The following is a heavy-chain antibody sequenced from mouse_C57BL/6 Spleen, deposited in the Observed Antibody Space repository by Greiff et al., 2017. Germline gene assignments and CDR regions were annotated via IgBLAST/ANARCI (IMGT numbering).Heavy chain of an antibody. CDR2: ISYDGSN. Sequence: EVQLQQSGPGLVKPSQSLSLTCSASGYSITSGHYWNWIRQFPGKQLEWMGYISYDGSNNYNPPLKNRISFTRDTSENQFFLKLSAVTTEDTATYDCASGPDYYGSSDGFAYWGQGTLVTVSA. CDR1: GYSITSGHY. CDR3: ASGPDYYGSSDGFAY. V-gene: IGHV3-6*01. J-gene: IGHJ3*01. D-gene: IGHD1-1*01.